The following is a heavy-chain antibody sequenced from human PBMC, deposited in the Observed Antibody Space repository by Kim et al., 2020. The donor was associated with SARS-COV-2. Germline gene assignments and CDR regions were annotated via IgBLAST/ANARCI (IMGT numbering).Heavy chain of an antibody. J-gene: IGHJ6*02. CDR1: GGSISSGDYY. Sequence: SETLSLTCTVSGGSISSGDYYWSWIRQPPGKGLEWIGYIYYSGSTYYNPSLKSRVTISVDTSKNQFSLKLSSVTAADTAVYYCDRDYLSAGGSNTAMAQYYYYGMDVWGQGTTVTVSS. CDR3: DRDYLSAGGSNTAMAQYYYYGMDV. CDR2: IYYSGST. V-gene: IGHV4-30-4*01. D-gene: IGHD5-18*01.